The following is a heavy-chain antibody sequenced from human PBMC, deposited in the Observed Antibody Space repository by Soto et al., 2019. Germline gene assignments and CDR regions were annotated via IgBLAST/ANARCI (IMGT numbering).Heavy chain of an antibody. CDR3: ARALVGYCSGGSCVLGY. CDR1: GFTFSSYS. J-gene: IGHJ4*02. Sequence: GGSLRLSCAASGFTFSSYSMNWVRQAPGKGLEWVSSISSSSSYIYYADSVKGRFTISRDNAKNSLYLQMNSLRAEDRAVYYWARALVGYCSGGSCVLGYWGQGTLVTVSS. D-gene: IGHD2-15*01. V-gene: IGHV3-21*01. CDR2: ISSSSSYI.